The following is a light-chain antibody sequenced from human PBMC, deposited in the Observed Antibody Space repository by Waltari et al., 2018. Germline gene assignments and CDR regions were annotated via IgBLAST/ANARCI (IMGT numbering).Light chain of an antibody. CDR3: SSYTNSDTWV. J-gene: IGLJ2*01. V-gene: IGLV2-14*01. Sequence: QSALTQPASVSGSPGQSITISCTGTSSDIGTYNYVSWYQQLPGKAPKLMISEVSNRPSGLSSRFSGSKSGNTASLTIFELQVEDEGDYYCSSYTNSDTWVFGGGTKVTVL. CDR1: SSDIGTYNY. CDR2: EVS.